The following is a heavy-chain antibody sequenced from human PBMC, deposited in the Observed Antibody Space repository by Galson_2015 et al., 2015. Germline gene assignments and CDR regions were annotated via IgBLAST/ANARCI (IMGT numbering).Heavy chain of an antibody. CDR1: GFTFSSYR. CDR3: ARDLYGDGFFDIAFRGYFDY. Sequence: SLRLSCAASGFTFSSYRMNWVRQAPGKGLEWVSSISSSSSYIYYADSVKGRFTISRDNAKNSLYLQMNSLRAEDTAVYYCARDLYGDGFFDIAFRGYFDYWGQGTLVTVSS. CDR2: ISSSSSYI. J-gene: IGHJ4*02. D-gene: IGHD4-17*01. V-gene: IGHV3-21*01.